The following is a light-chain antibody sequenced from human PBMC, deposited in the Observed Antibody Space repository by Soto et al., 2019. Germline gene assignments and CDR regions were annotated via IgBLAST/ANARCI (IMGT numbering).Light chain of an antibody. CDR1: QSVSNNY. CDR3: QQYGSSPRT. V-gene: IGKV3-20*01. Sequence: EIVFTQSPGTLFLSPGERATLSCRASQSVSNNYLAWYQQKPGQAPRLLIYGASSRATGIPDRFSGSGSGTDFTLTISRLEPEDFAVYYCQQYGSSPRTFGQGTKV. CDR2: GAS. J-gene: IGKJ1*01.